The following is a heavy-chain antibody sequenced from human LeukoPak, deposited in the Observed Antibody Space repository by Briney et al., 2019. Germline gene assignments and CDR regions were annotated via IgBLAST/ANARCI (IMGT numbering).Heavy chain of an antibody. CDR3: AKRSAESSGYFDY. J-gene: IGHJ4*02. CDR1: GFTFDDYG. V-gene: IGHV3-20*04. D-gene: IGHD6-19*01. Sequence: GGSLRLSCAASGFTFDDYGMSWVRQAPGKGLEWVSGINWNGGSTGYADSVKGRFTISRDNAKNSLYLQMNSLRAEDTAVYYCAKRSAESSGYFDYWGQGTRVTVSS. CDR2: INWNGGST.